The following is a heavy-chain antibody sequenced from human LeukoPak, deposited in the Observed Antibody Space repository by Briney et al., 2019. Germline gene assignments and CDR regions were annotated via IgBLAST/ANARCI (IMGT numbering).Heavy chain of an antibody. Sequence: GGSLRLSCAASGFTFISYGMHWVRQAPGKGLEWVAFIAYDGSNKYYADSVKGRFTISRDNSKNTLSLQMNSLRAEDTAVYYCAKDHDYYVLESYWGQGTLVTVSS. CDR1: GFTFISYG. V-gene: IGHV3-30*02. J-gene: IGHJ4*02. CDR2: IAYDGSNK. D-gene: IGHD3-10*02. CDR3: AKDHDYYVLESY.